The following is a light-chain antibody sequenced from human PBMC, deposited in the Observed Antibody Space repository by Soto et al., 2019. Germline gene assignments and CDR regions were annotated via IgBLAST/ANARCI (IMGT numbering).Light chain of an antibody. V-gene: IGKV3-11*01. CDR3: QQRSNWPPT. CDR1: QSVSSY. J-gene: IGKJ1*01. CDR2: DAS. Sequence: EIVLTQSPATLSLSPGERATLSCRASQSVSSYLAWYQQKPGQAPRLLIYDASNRATGTPARFSGSGSGTDFTLTISSLEPEDFAVYYCQQRSNWPPTFGQGTRWIS.